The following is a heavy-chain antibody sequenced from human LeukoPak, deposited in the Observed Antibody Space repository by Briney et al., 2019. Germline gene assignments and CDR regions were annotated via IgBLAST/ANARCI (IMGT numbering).Heavy chain of an antibody. CDR2: INPSGGST. CDR1: GYTFTSYY. V-gene: IGHV1-46*01. D-gene: IGHD3-10*01. J-gene: IGHJ4*02. CDR3: ARGGTRGPSLN. Sequence: ASVKVSCKASGYTFTSYYMHWVRQAPGQGLEWMGIINPSGGSTSYAQKFQGRVTMTRDTSTNTVYMELSSLRTEDTAVYYCARGGTRGPSLNWGQGTLVTVSS.